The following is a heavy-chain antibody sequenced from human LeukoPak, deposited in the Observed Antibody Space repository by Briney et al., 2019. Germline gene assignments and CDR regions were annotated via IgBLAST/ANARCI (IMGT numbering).Heavy chain of an antibody. CDR3: AVYSGSFLDY. CDR2: IYYSGST. Sequence: SETLSLTCTVSGGSVSSGSYYWSWIRQPPGKGLEWIGYIYYSGSTNYNPSLKSRVTISVDTSKNQFSLKLSSVTAADTAVYYCAVYSGSFLDYWGQGTLVTVSS. CDR1: GGSVSSGSYY. J-gene: IGHJ4*02. D-gene: IGHD1-26*01. V-gene: IGHV4-61*01.